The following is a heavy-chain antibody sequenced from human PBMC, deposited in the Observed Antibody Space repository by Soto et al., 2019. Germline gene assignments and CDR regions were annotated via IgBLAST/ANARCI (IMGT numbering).Heavy chain of an antibody. CDR3: ARAGISGYAFDI. CDR2: ISPSSGTT. CDR1: GYSFTTYY. D-gene: IGHD3-22*01. V-gene: IGHV1-46*01. Sequence: ASVKVSCKASGYSFTTYYIQWVRHAPGHGPEWLGIISPSSGTTRYAQKFQGRVTMTRDTSTSTVYMELSSLRSEDTAVYYCARAGISGYAFDIWGQGTMVTVSS. J-gene: IGHJ3*02.